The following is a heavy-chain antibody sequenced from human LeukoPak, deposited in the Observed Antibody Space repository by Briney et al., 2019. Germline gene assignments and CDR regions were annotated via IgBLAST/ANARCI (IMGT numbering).Heavy chain of an antibody. Sequence: ASVKVSCKASGYTFTGYYMHWVRQAPGQGLEWMGWINPNSGGTNYAQKFQGRVTMTRDTSISTAYMGLSRLRSDDTAVYYCAREYYDILTGYLAVLDYWGQGTLVTVSS. CDR3: AREYYDILTGYLAVLDY. V-gene: IGHV1-2*02. CDR1: GYTFTGYY. CDR2: INPNSGGT. D-gene: IGHD3-9*01. J-gene: IGHJ4*02.